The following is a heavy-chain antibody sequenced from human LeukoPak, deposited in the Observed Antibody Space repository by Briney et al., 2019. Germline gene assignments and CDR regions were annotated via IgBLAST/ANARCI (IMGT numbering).Heavy chain of an antibody. CDR3: VRKPGYCSSTSCYAYYYYYMDV. D-gene: IGHD2-2*01. CDR2: IWYDGSNK. Sequence: GGSLRLSCAASGFTFNSYGMHWVRQAPGKGLEWVAVIWYDGSNKYYAESVKGRFTISRDNSRDTLYLQMNSLRAEDTAVYYCVRKPGYCSSTSCYAYYYYYMDVWGKGTTVTVSS. V-gene: IGHV3-33*01. CDR1: GFTFNSYG. J-gene: IGHJ6*03.